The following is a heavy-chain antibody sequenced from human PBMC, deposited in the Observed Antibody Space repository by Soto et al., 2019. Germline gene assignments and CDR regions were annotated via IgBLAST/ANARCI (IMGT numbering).Heavy chain of an antibody. J-gene: IGHJ4*02. CDR3: ARAKEQWLVQGGFAY. Sequence: QVQLVESGGGVVQPGRSLRLSCAASGFTFSSYAMHWVRQAPGKGLEWVAVISYDRSNNYYADSVKGRCTISRDNSKNALYLQMNSLRDEDTAVYYCARAKEQWLVQGGFAYWGQGTLVTVSS. V-gene: IGHV3-30-3*01. D-gene: IGHD6-19*01. CDR2: ISYDRSNN. CDR1: GFTFSSYA.